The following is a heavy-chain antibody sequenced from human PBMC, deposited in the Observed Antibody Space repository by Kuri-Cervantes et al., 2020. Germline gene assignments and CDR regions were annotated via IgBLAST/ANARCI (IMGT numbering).Heavy chain of an antibody. CDR2: IRYDGSNK. Sequence: GGSLRLSCAASGFTFSSYGMHWVRQAPGKGLEWVAFIRYDGSNKYYADSVKGRFTISRDNSKNTLYLQMNSLRAEDTAVYYCARSSKQWLVRAFDIWGQGTMVTVSS. CDR1: GFTFSSYG. J-gene: IGHJ3*02. V-gene: IGHV3-30*02. D-gene: IGHD6-19*01. CDR3: ARSSKQWLVRAFDI.